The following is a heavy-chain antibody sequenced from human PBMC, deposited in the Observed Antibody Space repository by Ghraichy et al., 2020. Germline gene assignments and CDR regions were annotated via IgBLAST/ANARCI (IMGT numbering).Heavy chain of an antibody. D-gene: IGHD3-3*01. CDR1: GGTFSSYA. V-gene: IGHV1-69*04. CDR2: IIPILGIA. Sequence: SVKVSCKASGGTFSSYAISWVRQAPGQGLEWMGRIIPILGIANYAQKFQGRVTITADKSTSTAYMELSSLRSEDTAVYYCASLPQFWSGYRPWVWFDPWGQGTLVTVSS. J-gene: IGHJ5*02. CDR3: ASLPQFWSGYRPWVWFDP.